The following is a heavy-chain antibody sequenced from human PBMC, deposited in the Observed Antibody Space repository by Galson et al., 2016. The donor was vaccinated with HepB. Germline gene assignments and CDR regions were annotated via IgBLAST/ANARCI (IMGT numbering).Heavy chain of an antibody. Sequence: SLRLSCAASGFTFSSYAMHWVRQAPGKGLEWVSYISSSTSAIYYADSVKGRFTISRDNAKNSLYLQMNSLRDEDTAVYYCARLLITSGPGWGRPCDYWGQGTLVTVSS. V-gene: IGHV3-48*02. CDR3: ARLLITSGPGWGRPCDY. J-gene: IGHJ4*02. CDR2: ISSSTSAI. D-gene: IGHD1-20*01. CDR1: GFTFSSYA.